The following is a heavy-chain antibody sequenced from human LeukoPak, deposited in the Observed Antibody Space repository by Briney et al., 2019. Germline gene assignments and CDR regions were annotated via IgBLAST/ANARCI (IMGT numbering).Heavy chain of an antibody. CDR2: IYYSGST. CDR3: ARQGDWNYVDY. CDR1: GGSISSHY. D-gene: IGHD1-1*01. V-gene: IGHV4-59*08. J-gene: IGHJ4*02. Sequence: SETLSLTCTVSGGSISSHYWSWIRQPPGKGLEWIGYIYYSGSTNYNPSLKSRVTISVDTSKNQFSLKLSSVTAADTAVYYCARQGDWNYVDYWGQGTLVTVSS.